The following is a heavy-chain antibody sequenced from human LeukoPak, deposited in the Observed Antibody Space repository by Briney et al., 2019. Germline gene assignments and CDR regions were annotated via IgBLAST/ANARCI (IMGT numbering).Heavy chain of an antibody. CDR3: ARQRYSDY. CDR2: IKEDGSEN. D-gene: IGHD1-1*01. J-gene: IGHJ4*02. CDR1: GFTFSRYW. V-gene: IGHV3-7*01. Sequence: GGSLRLSCAASGFTFSRYWMTWVRQAPGKGLEWVANIKEDGSENSYVESVKGRFTISRDNAKNSLCLQLNSLRAEDTAVYFCARQRYSDYWGQGTLVTVSS.